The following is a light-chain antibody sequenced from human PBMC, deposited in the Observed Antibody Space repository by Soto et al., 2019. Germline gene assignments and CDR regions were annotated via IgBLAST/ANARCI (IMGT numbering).Light chain of an antibody. Sequence: QAVVTQEPSLTVSPGGTVTLTCGSSTGAVTSGHFPYWYQQKPGQAPRTLIYETSNKHSWTPARFSGSLLGGIAALTLSGAQHEDEAEYYCLLYYGGVKGVFGGGTKVTVL. CDR3: LLYYGGVKGV. CDR2: ETS. J-gene: IGLJ2*01. V-gene: IGLV7-46*01. CDR1: TGAVTSGHF.